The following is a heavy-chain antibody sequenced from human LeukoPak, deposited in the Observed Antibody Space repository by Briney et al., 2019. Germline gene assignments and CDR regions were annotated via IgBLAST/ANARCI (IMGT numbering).Heavy chain of an antibody. V-gene: IGHV3-23*01. J-gene: IGHJ4*02. D-gene: IGHD5-24*01. Sequence: PGGSLRLSCAASRFTFSSYAMSWVRQAPGKGLEWVSAISGSGGSTYYADSVKGRFIISRDNSKNTLYLQMNSLRAEDTALYYCAKTYNPGGFDYWGQGTLVTVSS. CDR1: RFTFSSYA. CDR3: AKTYNPGGFDY. CDR2: ISGSGGST.